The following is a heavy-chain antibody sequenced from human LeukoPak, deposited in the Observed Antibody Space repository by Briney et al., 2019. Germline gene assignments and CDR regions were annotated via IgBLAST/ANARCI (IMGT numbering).Heavy chain of an antibody. CDR2: IYYSGST. D-gene: IGHD3-22*01. Sequence: PSETLSLTCTVSGGSISSSSYYWGWIRQPPGKGLEWIGSIYYSGSTYYNPSLKSRVTISVDTSKNQFSLKLSSVTAADTAVYYCASLIFASSGYYIPDYFDYWGQGTLVTVSS. CDR3: ASLIFASSGYYIPDYFDY. J-gene: IGHJ4*02. CDR1: GGSISSSSYY. V-gene: IGHV4-39*01.